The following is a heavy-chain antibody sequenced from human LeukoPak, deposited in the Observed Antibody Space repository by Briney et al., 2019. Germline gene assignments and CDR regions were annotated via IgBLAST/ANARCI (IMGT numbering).Heavy chain of an antibody. V-gene: IGHV4-59*12. CDR3: TTGPDYYNSSSYYSRY. Sequence: SETLSLTCTVSGGSISSYYWSWIRQPPGKGLEWIGYIYYSGSTNYNPSLKSRATISVDTSKNQFSLRLSSVTAADTAVYYCTTGPDYYNSSSYYSRYWGQGTLVTVSS. D-gene: IGHD3-22*01. CDR1: GGSISSYY. J-gene: IGHJ4*02. CDR2: IYYSGST.